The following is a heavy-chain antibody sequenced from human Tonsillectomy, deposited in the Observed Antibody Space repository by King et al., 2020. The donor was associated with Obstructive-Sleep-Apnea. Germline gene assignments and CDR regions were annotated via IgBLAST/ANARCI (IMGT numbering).Heavy chain of an antibody. CDR2: IWYDGSNK. J-gene: IGHJ3*02. CDR1: GFTFSSYG. D-gene: IGHD3-22*01. CDR3: AREVGDYYDSSIAFDI. Sequence: QLVQSGGGVVQPGRSLRLSCAASGFTFSSYGMHWVRPAPGKGLEWVAVIWYDGSNKYYADSVEGRFTISRENSKNTLYLQMNSLRAEDTAVYYCAREVGDYYDSSIAFDIWGQGTMVTVSS. V-gene: IGHV3-33*01.